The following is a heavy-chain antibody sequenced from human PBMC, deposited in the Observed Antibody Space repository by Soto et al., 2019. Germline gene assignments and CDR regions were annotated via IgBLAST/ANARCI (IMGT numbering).Heavy chain of an antibody. CDR1: GYTVTYYY. V-gene: IGHV1-2*02. CDR2: INPNSGGT. J-gene: IGHJ5*02. Sequence: AAPVXVSCKASGYTVTYYYMRWVRQAPGQGLDWMGWINPNSGGTNYAQKFKGRVKMTRDTSISTAYMELSRLSSDDTDVSYCERRATSSGKDWLDTWGQGTLVTVSS. CDR3: ERRATSSGKDWLDT. D-gene: IGHD6-6*01.